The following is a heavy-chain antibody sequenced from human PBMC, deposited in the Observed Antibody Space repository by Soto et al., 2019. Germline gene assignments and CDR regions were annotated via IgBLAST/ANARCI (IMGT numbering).Heavy chain of an antibody. CDR1: GDSSRSYY. CDR3: A. J-gene: IGHJ6*04. CDR2: IYYNGNT. V-gene: IGHV4-59*01. Sequence: SETLSLTCTVSGDSSRSYYWSWIRRPPGKGLEWIGYIYYNGNTNYNPSLKSRVTISVDTSKNQFSLKLTSVTAADTAVYYCAGGRGTTVTVSS.